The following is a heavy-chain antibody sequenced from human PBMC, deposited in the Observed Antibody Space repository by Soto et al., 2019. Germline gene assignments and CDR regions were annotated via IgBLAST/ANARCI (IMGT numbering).Heavy chain of an antibody. Sequence: PVGSLRLSCAASGFTFSSYSMNWVRQAPGKGLEWVSSISSSSSYIYYADSVKGRFTISRDNAKNSLYLQMNSLRAEDTAVYYCARVESIMIVVVEGRPTDAFDIWGQGTMVTVSS. CDR3: ARVESIMIVVVEGRPTDAFDI. J-gene: IGHJ3*02. CDR2: ISSSSSYI. D-gene: IGHD3-22*01. V-gene: IGHV3-21*01. CDR1: GFTFSSYS.